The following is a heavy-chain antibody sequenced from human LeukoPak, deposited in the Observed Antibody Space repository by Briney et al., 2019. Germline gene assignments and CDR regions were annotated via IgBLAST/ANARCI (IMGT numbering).Heavy chain of an antibody. CDR2: ITSSSSYT. CDR1: GFTFSTYN. CDR3: ARSKLRYDFDY. V-gene: IGHV3-21*01. D-gene: IGHD3-9*01. Sequence: GGSLRLSCAASGFTFSTYNMNWVRQAPGKGLEWVSSITSSSSYTFYADSVKGRFTISRDNAKNSLYLQMNSLRAEDTAIYYCARSKLRYDFDYWGQGTLVTVSS. J-gene: IGHJ4*02.